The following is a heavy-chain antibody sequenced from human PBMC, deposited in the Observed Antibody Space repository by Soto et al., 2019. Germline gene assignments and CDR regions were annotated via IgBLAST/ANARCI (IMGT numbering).Heavy chain of an antibody. CDR1: GYTFTGYY. CDR3: ARGAHVLRFLEWLPPFY. Sequence: ASVKVSCKASGYTFTGYYMHWVRQAPGQGLEWMGIINPSGGSTSYAQKNQGRVTMTRDTSTSTVYMELSSLRSEDTAMCYCARGAHVLRFLEWLPPFYWGQGTLVTFSS. V-gene: IGHV1-46*01. D-gene: IGHD3-3*01. CDR2: INPSGGST. J-gene: IGHJ4*02.